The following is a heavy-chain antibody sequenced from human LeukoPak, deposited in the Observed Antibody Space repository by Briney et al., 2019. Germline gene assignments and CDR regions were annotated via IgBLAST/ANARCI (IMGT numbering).Heavy chain of an antibody. J-gene: IGHJ4*02. CDR2: ISSSSSTI. CDR3: AKDLAAGIFDY. D-gene: IGHD6-13*01. CDR1: GFTFSNYS. Sequence: GGSLRLSCADSGFTFSNYSMNWVRQAPGKGLEWVSYISSSSSTIYYADSVKGRFTISRDNSKNTLYLQMNSLRAEDTAVYYCAKDLAAGIFDYWGQGTLVTVSS. V-gene: IGHV3-48*01.